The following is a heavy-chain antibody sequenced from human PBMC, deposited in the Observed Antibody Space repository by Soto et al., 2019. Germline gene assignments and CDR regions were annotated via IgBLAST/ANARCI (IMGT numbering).Heavy chain of an antibody. CDR1: GGSISSGGYY. J-gene: IGHJ4*02. Sequence: QVQLQESGPGLAKPSQTLSLTCTVSGGSISSGGYYWNWIRPHQGKGLEWIGYIYNSGSTDYNPPLKSRVTIAVDTSKNQFSLKLSSVTAADTAVYYCARELRAWPPGRLDYWGQGALVTVSS. CDR2: IYNSGST. V-gene: IGHV4-31*03. CDR3: ARELRAWPPGRLDY. D-gene: IGHD6-6*01.